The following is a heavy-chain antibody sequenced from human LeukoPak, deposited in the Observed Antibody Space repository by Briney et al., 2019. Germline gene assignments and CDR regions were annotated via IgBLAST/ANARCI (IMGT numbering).Heavy chain of an antibody. CDR2: ISGSGGST. CDR3: AKDGYSSGWSTDYFDY. V-gene: IGHV3-23*01. J-gene: IGHJ4*02. D-gene: IGHD6-19*01. CDR1: GFTFSSYA. Sequence: GGSLRLSCAASGFTFSSYAMSWVRQAPGKGLEWVSAISGSGGSTYYADSVKGRFTISRDNSKNTLYLQMNSLRAEDTAVYYRAKDGYSSGWSTDYFDYWGQGTLVTVSS.